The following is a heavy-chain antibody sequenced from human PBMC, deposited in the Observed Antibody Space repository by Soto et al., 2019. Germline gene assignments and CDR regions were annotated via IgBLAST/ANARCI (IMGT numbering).Heavy chain of an antibody. V-gene: IGHV4-34*01. Sequence: QVQLQQWGAGLLKPSETLSLTCAVYGGSFSGYYWSWIRQPPGKGLEWIGEINHSGSTNYNPSLKGRVTISVDTSKNQFSMKLSSVTAADTAVYYCARGVNGGGFDYWGQGNLVTVAS. CDR1: GGSFSGYY. J-gene: IGHJ4*02. D-gene: IGHD4-17*01. CDR2: INHSGST. CDR3: ARGVNGGGFDY.